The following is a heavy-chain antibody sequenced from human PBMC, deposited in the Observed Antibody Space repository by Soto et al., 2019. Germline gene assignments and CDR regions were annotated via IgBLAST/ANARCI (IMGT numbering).Heavy chain of an antibody. V-gene: IGHV4-4*02. D-gene: IGHD2-2*01. Sequence: SGTPSPTRAVSGGSNSSSNLWSWVPPPPVKGLEWIGEIHHGGSTIYNPSLESRVTISVDKSKNQFSLKMSSVTAADTAVYYCARDRLPGASGLVAMDVWGQGTTVTVSS. CDR2: IHHGGST. CDR1: GGSNSSSNL. J-gene: IGHJ6*02. CDR3: ARDRLPGASGLVAMDV.